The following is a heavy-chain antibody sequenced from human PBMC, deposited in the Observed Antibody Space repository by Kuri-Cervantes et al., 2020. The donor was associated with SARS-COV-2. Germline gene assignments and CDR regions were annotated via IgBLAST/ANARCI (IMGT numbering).Heavy chain of an antibody. V-gene: IGHV1-8*01. D-gene: IGHD1-26*01. J-gene: IGHJ4*02. CDR3: ARKTRGTFHLDY. CDR1: GYTFTGYD. Sequence: ASVKVSCKASGYTFTGYDINWVRQAPGQGLEWVGWMNPKIDISGSVKKFQGRVTMTRDTSTNTAYMELTSLGSQDTAVYYCARKTRGTFHLDYWGPGTPVTDSS. CDR2: MNPKIDIS.